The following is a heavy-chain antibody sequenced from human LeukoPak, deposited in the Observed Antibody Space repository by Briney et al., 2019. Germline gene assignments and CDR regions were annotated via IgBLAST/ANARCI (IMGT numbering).Heavy chain of an antibody. CDR3: VSAYGGLLDY. V-gene: IGHV3-48*03. D-gene: IGHD3-16*01. J-gene: IGHJ4*02. CDR1: GFTFSSYE. CDR2: VSGNGDTI. Sequence: GGSLRLSCAASGFTFSSYEMNWVRQAPGKGLEWVSYVSGNGDTIYYAESMRGRLTISRDNGKNSLYLQMNSLRAEDTAVYYCVSAYGGLLDYWGQGTLVTVSS.